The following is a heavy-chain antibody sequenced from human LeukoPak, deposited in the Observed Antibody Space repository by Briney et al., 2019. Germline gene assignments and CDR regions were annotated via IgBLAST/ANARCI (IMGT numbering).Heavy chain of an antibody. CDR3: ARMAMDPAMVTNFFDL. Sequence: ASVTLSYKPSVYTFTYYYMYWVRQAPGQGAECMGVIHPSGGSTTYAQKFQGRVTLTKDTATSTVYIELSSLRSDDTAVYYCARMAMDPAMVTNFFDLWGQGTLLTVSA. D-gene: IGHD5-18*01. CDR1: VYTFTYYY. CDR2: IHPSGGST. V-gene: IGHV1-46*01. J-gene: IGHJ4*02.